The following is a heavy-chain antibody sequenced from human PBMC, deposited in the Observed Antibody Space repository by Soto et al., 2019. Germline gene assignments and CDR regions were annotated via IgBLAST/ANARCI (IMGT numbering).Heavy chain of an antibody. CDR3: ARGLGLGDY. CDR2: INPNGGST. CDR1: GYTFTSYY. J-gene: IGHJ4*02. Sequence: QVQLVQSAAEVMKPAASVKLSCKASGYTFTSYYIHWVRQAPGQGLEWIGIINPNGGSTNYAYTLKGRLTVTRDTATATVYMELGALTSEDTAVYYCARGLGLGDYWGQGTLVTVSS. D-gene: IGHD3-9*01. V-gene: IGHV1-46*04.